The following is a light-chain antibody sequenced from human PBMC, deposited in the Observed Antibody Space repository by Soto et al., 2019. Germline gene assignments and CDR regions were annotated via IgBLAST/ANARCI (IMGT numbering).Light chain of an antibody. Sequence: IVLTQSPGTLSLSPGERATLSCRASQSVSSSYLTWYQQKPGQAPRLLIYGASSRATGIPDRFSGIGSGTAFTLTITRLAPEDFAVDDCQQHGIPLTFGGGTKVDIK. V-gene: IGKV3-20*01. CDR1: QSVSSSY. CDR2: GAS. J-gene: IGKJ4*01. CDR3: QQHGIPLT.